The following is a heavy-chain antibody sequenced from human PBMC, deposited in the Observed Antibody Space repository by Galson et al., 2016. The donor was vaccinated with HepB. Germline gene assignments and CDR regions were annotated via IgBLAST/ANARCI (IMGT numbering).Heavy chain of an antibody. D-gene: IGHD5-12*01. CDR1: GYTFASYD. V-gene: IGHV1-8*01. J-gene: IGHJ4*02. Sequence: SVKVSCKASGYTFASYDINWVRQAPGQGLEWMGWINPSSGDTGYAQKFQARVTMTRNTFINTAYMELRSLRFDDTAVYYCARVLRRGYSNYDANWGQGTLGTVAS. CDR2: INPSSGDT. CDR3: ARVLRRGYSNYDAN.